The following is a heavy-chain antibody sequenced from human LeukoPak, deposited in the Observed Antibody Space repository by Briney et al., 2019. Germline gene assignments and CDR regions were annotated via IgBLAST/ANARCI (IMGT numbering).Heavy chain of an antibody. CDR1: GGSISIGGYY. CDR2: IYYSGIT. J-gene: IGHJ6*02. V-gene: IGHV4-31*03. D-gene: IGHD3-3*01. Sequence: SETLSLTCTVSGGSISIGGYYCTWIRQHPGKGLEWIGYIYYSGITYYNPALKRRVTISVDKSKNRFSLKLSSVTAADTAVYYCARGGTIFGVVIALTGYYYYGMDVWGQGTTVTVSS. CDR3: ARGGTIFGVVIALTGYYYYGMDV.